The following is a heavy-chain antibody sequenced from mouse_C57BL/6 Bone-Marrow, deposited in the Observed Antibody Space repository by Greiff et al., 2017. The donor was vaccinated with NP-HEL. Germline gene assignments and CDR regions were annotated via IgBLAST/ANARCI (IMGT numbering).Heavy chain of an antibody. CDR2: ISSGGSYT. CDR3: ARHRNWALAY. CDR1: GFTFSSYG. D-gene: IGHD4-1*01. Sequence: EVQVVESGGDLVKPGGSLKLSCAASGFTFSSYGMSWVRQTPDKRLEWVATISSGGSYTYYPDSVKGRFTISRDNAKNTLYLQMSSLKSEDTAMYYCARHRNWALAYWGQGTLVTVSA. J-gene: IGHJ3*01. V-gene: IGHV5-6*01.